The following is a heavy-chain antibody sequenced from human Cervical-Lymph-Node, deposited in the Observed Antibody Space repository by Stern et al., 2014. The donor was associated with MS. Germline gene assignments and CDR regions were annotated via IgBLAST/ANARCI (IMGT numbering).Heavy chain of an antibody. CDR2: ISYDGSNK. Sequence: QLVESGGGVVQPGRSLRLSCAASGFTFSSYAMHWVRQARGKGIEWVAVISYDGSNKYYADSVKGRFTISRDNSKNTLYLQMNSLRAEDTAVYYCARGNAASFDYWGQGTLVTVSS. D-gene: IGHD4-11*01. V-gene: IGHV3-30*01. CDR1: GFTFSSYA. J-gene: IGHJ4*02. CDR3: ARGNAASFDY.